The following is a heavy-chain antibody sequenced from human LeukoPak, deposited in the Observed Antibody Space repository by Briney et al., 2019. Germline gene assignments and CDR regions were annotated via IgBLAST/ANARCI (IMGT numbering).Heavy chain of an antibody. V-gene: IGHV3-43*02. CDR2: ISGEGGST. Sequence: GGSLRLSCAASGFTFDDYAMHWVRQAPGKGLEWVSLISGEGGSTYYADSVKGRFTISRDNSKNSLYLQMNSLRTEDTALYYCAKEGTETQASSAEYFQHWGQGTLVTVSS. CDR1: GFTFDDYA. CDR3: AKEGTETQASSAEYFQH. D-gene: IGHD6-19*01. J-gene: IGHJ1*01.